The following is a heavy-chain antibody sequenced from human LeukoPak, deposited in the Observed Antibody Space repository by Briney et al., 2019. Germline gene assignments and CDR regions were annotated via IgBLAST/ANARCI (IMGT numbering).Heavy chain of an antibody. Sequence: PSETLSLTCAVYGGSFSGYYWSWIRQPAGKGLEWIGRIYTSGSTNYNPSLKSRVTISVDTSKNQFSLKLSSVTAADTAVYYCARVKYRGYYDSSGYYHYDYWGQGTLVTVSS. CDR1: GGSFSGYY. V-gene: IGHV4-59*10. D-gene: IGHD3-22*01. CDR3: ARVKYRGYYDSSGYYHYDY. J-gene: IGHJ4*02. CDR2: IYTSGST.